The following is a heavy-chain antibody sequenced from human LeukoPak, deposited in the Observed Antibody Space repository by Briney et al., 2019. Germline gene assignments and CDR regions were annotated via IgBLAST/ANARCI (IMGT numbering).Heavy chain of an antibody. CDR1: GYTFSNYY. D-gene: IGHD1-26*01. Sequence: ASVKVSCKASGYTFSNYYMHWVRQAPGQGLEWMGIINGNGGNVNYAQNFQGRVIMTRDTSTSTVYMELSSLRSEDTAVYYCARPSGSFHRYYYGMDVWGQGTTVTVSS. CDR3: ARPSGSFHRYYYGMDV. J-gene: IGHJ6*02. CDR2: INGNGGNV. V-gene: IGHV1-46*01.